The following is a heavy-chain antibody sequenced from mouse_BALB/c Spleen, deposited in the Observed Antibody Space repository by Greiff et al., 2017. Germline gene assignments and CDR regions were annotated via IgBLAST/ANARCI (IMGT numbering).Heavy chain of an antibody. CDR2: INSNGGST. CDR1: GFTFSSYG. J-gene: IGHJ1*01. CDR3: AREGYYGRYFDV. D-gene: IGHD1-2*01. Sequence: EVHLVESGGGLVQPGGSLKLSCAASGFTFSSYGMSWVRQTPDKRLELVATINSNGGSTYYPDSVKGRFTISRDNAKNTLYLQMSSLKSEDTAMYYCAREGYYGRYFDVWGAGTTVTVSS. V-gene: IGHV5-6-3*01.